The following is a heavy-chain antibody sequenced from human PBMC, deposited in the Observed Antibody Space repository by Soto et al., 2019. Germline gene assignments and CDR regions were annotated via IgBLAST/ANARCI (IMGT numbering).Heavy chain of an antibody. Sequence: QVQLVESGGGVVQPGRSLRLSCAASGFTFSSFAMHWVRQAPDKGLEGVAVISYDGSNKYYADSVKGRFTISRDNSKNTLYLQMNSLRADDTAVYYCARDSEGRIDYWGQGTLVTVSS. V-gene: IGHV3-30-3*01. CDR2: ISYDGSNK. J-gene: IGHJ4*02. CDR1: GFTFSSFA. CDR3: ARDSEGRIDY.